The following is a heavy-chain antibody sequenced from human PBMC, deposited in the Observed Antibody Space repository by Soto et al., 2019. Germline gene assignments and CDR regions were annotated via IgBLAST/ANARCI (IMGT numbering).Heavy chain of an antibody. CDR2: IWYDGSNE. V-gene: IGHV3-33*06. J-gene: IGHJ4*02. D-gene: IGHD6-13*01. CDR1: GFTFSSYG. Sequence: QGQLVESGGGVVQPGRSLRLSCAASGFTFSSYGMHWVRQAPGKGLEWVAIIWYDGSNEYYADSVKGRFTISRDNSMNTLYLQMNSLRAEDTAVYYCAKDGVSSSWPLLGYWGQGTLVTVSS. CDR3: AKDGVSSSWPLLGY.